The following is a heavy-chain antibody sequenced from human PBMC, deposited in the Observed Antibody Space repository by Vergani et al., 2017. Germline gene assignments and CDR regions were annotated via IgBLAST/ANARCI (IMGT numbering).Heavy chain of an antibody. D-gene: IGHD4-23*01. CDR2: INHSGST. Sequence: QVQLQQWGAGLLKPSETLSLTCAVHGGSFSGYYWSWIRQPPGKGREWIGEINHSGSTNYNPSLKSRVTISVDTSKNHFALKLSSVTAADTAVYYCAREPVCCRDYGGTDAFDIWGQGTMVTVSS. CDR1: GGSFSGYY. J-gene: IGHJ3*02. CDR3: AREPVCCRDYGGTDAFDI. V-gene: IGHV4-34*01.